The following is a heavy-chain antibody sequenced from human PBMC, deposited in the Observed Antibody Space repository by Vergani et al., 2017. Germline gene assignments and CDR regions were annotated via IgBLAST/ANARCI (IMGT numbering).Heavy chain of an antibody. V-gene: IGHV3-21*06. CDR3: ARDGRIDAEGTELDY. J-gene: IGHJ4*02. Sequence: EVDLVESGGGLAQPGGSLRLSCEASGITFSHYSMNWVRQAPGKGLEWVSSISGNNDDVYYADSVKGRFTISRDNAKNMMYLQLNSLRDEDTAVYYCARDGRIDAEGTELDYWGQGTLVTVSS. D-gene: IGHD1-14*01. CDR2: ISGNNDDV. CDR1: GITFSHYS.